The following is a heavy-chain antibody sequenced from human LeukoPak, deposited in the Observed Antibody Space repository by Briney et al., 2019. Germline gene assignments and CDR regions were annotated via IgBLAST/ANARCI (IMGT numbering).Heavy chain of an antibody. CDR3: ARDTNWFAP. J-gene: IGHJ5*02. CDR2: INGAGTST. CDR1: GGSISSCW. V-gene: IGHV3-74*01. Sequence: GGSLRLSCAASGGSISSCWMHWVRQAPGKGLVWVSHINGAGTSTSYADSVKGRFTISRDNAKNTMYLHMSSLRAEDTAVYYCARDTNWFAPWGQGTLVTVSS.